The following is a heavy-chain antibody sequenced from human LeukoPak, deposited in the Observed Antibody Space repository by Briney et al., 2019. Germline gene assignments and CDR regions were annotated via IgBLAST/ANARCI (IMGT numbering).Heavy chain of an antibody. V-gene: IGHV3-49*03. CDR1: GFTFGDYA. CDR2: IRSKAYGGTT. D-gene: IGHD3-16*01. CDR3: ARLGGRLDFDY. Sequence: GGSLRLSCTASGFTFGDYAMSWFRQAPGKGLEWVGFIRSKAYGGTTEYAASVKGRFTISRDNSKNTLYLQMNSLRAEDTAVYYCARLGGRLDFDYWGQGTLVTVSS. J-gene: IGHJ4*02.